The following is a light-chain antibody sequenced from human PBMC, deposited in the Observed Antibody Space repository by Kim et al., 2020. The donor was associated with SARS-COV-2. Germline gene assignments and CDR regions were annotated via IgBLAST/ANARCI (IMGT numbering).Light chain of an antibody. J-gene: IGKJ5*01. CDR2: DVS. CDR3: QQNDAFPIT. Sequence: DILMTQSPSSLSASVGDRVTITCQATQVIRKFLNWYQQRPGKAPQLLIYDVSNLQTGVPSRFSGSGYGTEFTLTINSLQPEDFATYYCQQNDAFPITFGQGTRLEIK. CDR1: QVIRKF. V-gene: IGKV1-33*01.